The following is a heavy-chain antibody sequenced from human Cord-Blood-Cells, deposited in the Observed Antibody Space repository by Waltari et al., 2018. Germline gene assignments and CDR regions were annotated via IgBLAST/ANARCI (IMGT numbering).Heavy chain of an antibody. CDR1: GFTVSSNY. J-gene: IGHJ6*02. D-gene: IGHD6-13*01. CDR2: IYSGGTT. Sequence: EVQLVETGGGLIQPGGSLRLSCAAPGFTVSSNYMRWVRPAPGKGLEWVSVIYSGGTTYYADSVKGRFTISRDNSKNTLYLQMNSLRAEDTAVYYCARGPIGSSWYGVYYYYGMDVWGQGTTVTVSS. CDR3: ARGPIGSSWYGVYYYYGMDV. V-gene: IGHV3-53*02.